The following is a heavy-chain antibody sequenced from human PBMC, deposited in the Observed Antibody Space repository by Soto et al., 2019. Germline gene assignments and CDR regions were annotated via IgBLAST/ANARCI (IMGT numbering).Heavy chain of an antibody. V-gene: IGHV3-48*01. J-gene: IGHJ4*02. D-gene: IGHD3-10*02. CDR1: GFTFSSYS. Sequence: GGSLRLSCAASGFTFSSYSMNWVRQAPGKGLEWVSYISSSSSTIYYADSVKGRFTISRDNAKNSLYLQMNSLRAEDTAVYYCAREGGIPATMFGVHKYYFVSWGQGILVTVSS. CDR3: AREGGIPATMFGVHKYYFVS. CDR2: ISSSSSTI.